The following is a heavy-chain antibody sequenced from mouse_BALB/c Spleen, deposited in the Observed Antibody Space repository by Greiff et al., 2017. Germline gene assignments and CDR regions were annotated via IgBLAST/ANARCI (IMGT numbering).Heavy chain of an antibody. V-gene: IGHV2-6-5*01. Sequence: QVQLQQSGPGLVAPSQSLSITCTVSGFSLTDYGVSWIRQPPGKGLEWLGVIWGGGSTYYNSALKSRLSISKDNSKSQVFLKMNSLQTDDTAMYYCAKHLNYGAYAMDYWGQGTSVTVSS. CDR3: AKHLNYGAYAMDY. J-gene: IGHJ4*01. CDR2: IWGGGST. D-gene: IGHD1-2*01. CDR1: GFSLTDYG.